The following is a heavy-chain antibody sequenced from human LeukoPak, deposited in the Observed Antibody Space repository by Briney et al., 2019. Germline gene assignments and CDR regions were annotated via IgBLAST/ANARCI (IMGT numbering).Heavy chain of an antibody. V-gene: IGHV4-59*01. J-gene: IGHJ4*02. CDR3: ARASYIVVVPAAIGGIDY. CDR2: IYYSGST. D-gene: IGHD2-2*02. CDR1: GGSISSYY. Sequence: PSETLSLTCTVSGGSISSYYWSWIRQPPGKGLEWIGYIYYSGSTNYNPSLKSRVTISVDTSKNQFSLKLSSVTAADTAVYYCARASYIVVVPAAIGGIDYWGQGTLVTASS.